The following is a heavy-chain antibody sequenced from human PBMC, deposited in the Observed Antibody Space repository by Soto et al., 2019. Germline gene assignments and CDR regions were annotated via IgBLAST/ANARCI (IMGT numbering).Heavy chain of an antibody. J-gene: IGHJ5*02. V-gene: IGHV3-66*01. CDR3: ATTEIDYCTNGVCYTHNWFDP. CDR1: GFTVSTNY. D-gene: IGHD2-8*01. CDR2: IYSGGIT. Sequence: PGGSLSLSCAASGFTVSTNYMSWVRQAPGKGLEWVSVIYSGGITYYADSVKGRFTISRDNSKNTLYLQMNSLRAEDTAVYYCATTEIDYCTNGVCYTHNWFDPWGQGTLVTVSS.